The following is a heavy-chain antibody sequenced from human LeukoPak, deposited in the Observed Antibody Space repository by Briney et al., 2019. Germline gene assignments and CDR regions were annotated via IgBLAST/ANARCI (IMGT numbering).Heavy chain of an antibody. CDR2: IYYSGST. Sequence: PSETLSLTCTVSGGSISSSSYYWGWIRQPPGKGLEWIGSIYYSGSTYYNPSLRSRVTISVDTSKNQFSLKLSSVTAADTAVYYCARDRHGGDYWGQGTLVTVSS. CDR1: GGSISSSSYY. V-gene: IGHV4-39*07. J-gene: IGHJ4*02. D-gene: IGHD4-23*01. CDR3: ARDRHGGDY.